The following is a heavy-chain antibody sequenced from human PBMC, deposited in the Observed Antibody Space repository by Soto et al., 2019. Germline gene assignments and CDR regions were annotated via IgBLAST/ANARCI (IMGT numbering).Heavy chain of an antibody. Sequence: ASVKVSCKASGYTFTGYYMHWVRQAPGQGLEWMGWINPNSGGTNYAQKFQGWVTMTRDTSISTAYMELSRLRSDDTAVYYCARDRGYCSGGSCYIAIDIWGQGTMVTVSS. D-gene: IGHD2-15*01. J-gene: IGHJ3*02. CDR2: INPNSGGT. V-gene: IGHV1-2*04. CDR1: GYTFTGYY. CDR3: ARDRGYCSGGSCYIAIDI.